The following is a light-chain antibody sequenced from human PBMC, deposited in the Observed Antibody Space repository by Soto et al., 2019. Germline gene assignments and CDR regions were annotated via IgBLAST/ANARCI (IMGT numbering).Light chain of an antibody. Sequence: EIMLTQSPATLSLSPGERATLSCRASQSVSSSFLAWYQQKPGQGPRLLIYGASSRATGIPDSFSGSGSGTDFTLTISRLEPEDFAVYYCHQYGSSPATFGQGTRVEIK. J-gene: IGKJ1*01. CDR3: HQYGSSPAT. CDR2: GAS. CDR1: QSVSSSF. V-gene: IGKV3-20*01.